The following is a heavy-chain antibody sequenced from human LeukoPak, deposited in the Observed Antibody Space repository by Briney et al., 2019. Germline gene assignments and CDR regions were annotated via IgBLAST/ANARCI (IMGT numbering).Heavy chain of an antibody. Sequence: VGSLRLSCAASGFTFSSYAMSWVRQAPGKGLEWVSAISGSGGSTYYADSVKGRFTISRDNSKNTLYLQMNSLRAEDTAVYYCARAYCGGDCYSAYYYYMDVWGKGTTVTVSS. CDR3: ARAYCGGDCYSAYYYYMDV. CDR1: GFTFSSYA. J-gene: IGHJ6*03. D-gene: IGHD2-21*02. V-gene: IGHV3-23*01. CDR2: ISGSGGST.